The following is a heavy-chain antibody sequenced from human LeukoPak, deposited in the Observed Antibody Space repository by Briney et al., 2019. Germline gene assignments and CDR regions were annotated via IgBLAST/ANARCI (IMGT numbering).Heavy chain of an antibody. CDR2: IYYSGST. CDR3: ARTGSTVTMLYPFDH. D-gene: IGHD4-17*01. CDR1: GGSIRSYY. Sequence: SETLSLTCTVSGGSIRSYYWGWIRQPPGKGLEWIGYIYYSGSTNYNPSLKSRVSISVDTSKNQFSLKLSSVTAADTAVYYCARTGSTVTMLYPFDHWGQEPWSPSPQ. V-gene: IGHV4-59*01. J-gene: IGHJ4*01.